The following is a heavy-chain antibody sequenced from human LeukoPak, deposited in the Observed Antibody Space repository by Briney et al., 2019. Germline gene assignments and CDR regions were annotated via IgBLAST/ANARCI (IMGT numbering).Heavy chain of an antibody. J-gene: IGHJ6*03. D-gene: IGHD3-16*01. CDR3: ARRSEFGVLYYMDV. Sequence: GGSLRLSCAASGFTFSTYSMNWVRQAPGRGLDWHSYISGSSGTIYYADSVRGRFTISRDNAKSSLYLQTNSLRAEDTAVYYCARRSEFGVLYYMDVWGKGTTVTVSS. CDR1: GFTFSTYS. CDR2: ISGSSGTI. V-gene: IGHV3-48*01.